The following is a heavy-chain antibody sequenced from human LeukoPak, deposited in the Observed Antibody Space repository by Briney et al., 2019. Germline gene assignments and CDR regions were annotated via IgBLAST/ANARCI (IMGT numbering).Heavy chain of an antibody. D-gene: IGHD2-2*01. CDR2: LIPLFGTA. Sequence: SVKDSCKASGDAFITNVISWVRQAHGQGLEWMGGLIPLFGTAHYAQKLQGRVTITTDESTSTAYMVLSSLRSDDTAVYYCARGGGPYASTGFFAGPYDYWGQGTLVSVSS. V-gene: IGHV1-69*05. CDR3: ARGGGPYASTGFFAGPYDY. J-gene: IGHJ4*02. CDR1: GDAFITNV.